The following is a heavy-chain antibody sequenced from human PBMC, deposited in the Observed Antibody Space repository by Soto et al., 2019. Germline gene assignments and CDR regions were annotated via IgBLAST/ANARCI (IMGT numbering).Heavy chain of an antibody. D-gene: IGHD3-3*01. V-gene: IGHV3-33*01. CDR1: GFTFSSYG. J-gene: IGHJ6*02. CDR3: ARELPEDYDFWSGCPPPKNYYGMDV. CDR2: IWYDGSNK. Sequence: GGSLRLSCAASGFTFSSYGMHWVRQAPGKGLEWVAVIWYDGSNKYYADSVKGRFTISRDNSKNTLYLQMNSLRAEDTAVYYCARELPEDYDFWSGCPPPKNYYGMDVWGQGTTVTVSS.